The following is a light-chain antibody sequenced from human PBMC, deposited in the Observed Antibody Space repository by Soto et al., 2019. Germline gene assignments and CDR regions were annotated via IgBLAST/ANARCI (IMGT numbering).Light chain of an antibody. V-gene: IGKV1-39*01. CDR2: AAS. CDR3: QQSYSTPFT. CDR1: QSISSY. Sequence: DIQMTQSPPSLSASVGDRVTITCRASQSISSYLNWYQQKPGKAPKLLIYAASSLQSGVPSRFSGSGSGTDFTLTISSLQPEDFATYYCQQSYSTPFTFGPETKVDIK. J-gene: IGKJ3*01.